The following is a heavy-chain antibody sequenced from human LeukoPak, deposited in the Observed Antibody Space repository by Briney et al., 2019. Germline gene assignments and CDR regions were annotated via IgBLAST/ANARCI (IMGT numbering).Heavy chain of an antibody. Sequence: SETLSLTCTVSGGSISSSSYYWGWIRQPPGKGLEWIGSIYYSGSTYYNPSLKSRVTISVDTSKNQFSLKLSSVTAADTAVYYCARVADRIYYYYYMDVWGKGTTVTVSS. CDR1: GGSISSSSYY. J-gene: IGHJ6*03. D-gene: IGHD6-6*01. CDR3: ARVADRIYYYYYMDV. V-gene: IGHV4-39*07. CDR2: IYYSGST.